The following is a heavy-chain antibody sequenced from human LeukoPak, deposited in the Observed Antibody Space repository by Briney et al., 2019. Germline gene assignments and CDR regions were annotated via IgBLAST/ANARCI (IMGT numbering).Heavy chain of an antibody. V-gene: IGHV3-64*01. CDR2: ISSSGGST. CDR1: GFTFSSYA. J-gene: IGHJ6*02. Sequence: GGSLRLSCAASGFTFSSYAMHWVRQAPGKGLEYVSAISSSGGSTYYANSVKGRFTISRDNSKNTLYLQMGGLRAEDMAVYYCARDAISITIFGVVGYYGMDVWGQGTTVTVSS. D-gene: IGHD3-3*01. CDR3: ARDAISITIFGVVGYYGMDV.